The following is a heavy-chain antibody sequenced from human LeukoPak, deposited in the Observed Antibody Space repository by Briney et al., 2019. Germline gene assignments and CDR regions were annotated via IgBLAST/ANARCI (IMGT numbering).Heavy chain of an antibody. Sequence: ASVKVSCKASGGTFSSYAISWVRQAPGQGLEWMGGIIPIFGTANYAQKLQGRVTTTTDTSTSTAYMELRSLRSDDTAVYYCARRIYSSSGWFDPWGQGTLVTVSS. V-gene: IGHV1-69*05. J-gene: IGHJ5*02. CDR1: GGTFSSYA. D-gene: IGHD6-13*01. CDR3: ARRIYSSSGWFDP. CDR2: IIPIFGTA.